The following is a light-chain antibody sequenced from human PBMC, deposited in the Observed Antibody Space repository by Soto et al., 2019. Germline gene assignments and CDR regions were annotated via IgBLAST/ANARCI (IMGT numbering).Light chain of an antibody. CDR2: SAS. J-gene: IGKJ5*01. V-gene: IGKV1D-12*01. CDR1: QSISTR. CDR3: QQADTFPIT. Sequence: GDRVTITCRASQSISTRLAWYQQKPGKAPKLLIYSASSLQSGVPSRFSGSGFGTDFTLTISSLQPEDFATYYCQQADTFPITFGQGTRLEIK.